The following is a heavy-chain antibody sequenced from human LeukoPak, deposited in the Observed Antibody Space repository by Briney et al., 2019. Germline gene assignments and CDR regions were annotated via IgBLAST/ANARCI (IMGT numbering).Heavy chain of an antibody. CDR2: ISAYNGNT. CDR3: ARDLSSTSNWELDY. D-gene: IGHD1-26*01. J-gene: IGHJ4*02. Sequence: ASVKVSCKASGYTFTSYGITWVRQAPGQGLEWVGWISAYNGNTRYAQKLQGRVTITTDTSTRTAYMELRSLTSDDTAVYYCARDLSSTSNWELDYWGQGTLVTVSS. V-gene: IGHV1-18*01. CDR1: GYTFTSYG.